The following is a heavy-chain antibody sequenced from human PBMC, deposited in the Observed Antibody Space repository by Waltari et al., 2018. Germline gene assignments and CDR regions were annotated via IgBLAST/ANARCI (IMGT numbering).Heavy chain of an antibody. V-gene: IGHV1-2*02. CDR2: INPNSGGT. J-gene: IGHJ5*02. CDR3: ARGLWFGELGFDP. CDR1: GYTFTGYY. Sequence: QVQLVQSGAEVKKPGASVKVSCKASGYTFTGYYMHWVRQAPGQGLEWRGWINPNSGGTNDAQKLQGRVTMTRDTSSSTAYMELSRLRSDDTAVYYCARGLWFGELGFDPWGQGTLVTVSS. D-gene: IGHD3-10*01.